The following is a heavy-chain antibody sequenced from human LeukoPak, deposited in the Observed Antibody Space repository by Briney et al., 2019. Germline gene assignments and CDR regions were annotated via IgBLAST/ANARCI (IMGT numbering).Heavy chain of an antibody. CDR1: KFTFSNYY. CDR2: ISSSSTYT. Sequence: GGSLRLSCAASKFTFSNYYMSWIRQAPGKGLEWVSYISSSSTYTDYADSVKGRFTISRDNAKNSLYLQMNSLRAEDTAVYYCARGQGSGSRWGGAFDIWGQGTVVTVSS. V-gene: IGHV3-11*05. J-gene: IGHJ3*02. CDR3: ARGQGSGSRWGGAFDI. D-gene: IGHD3-10*01.